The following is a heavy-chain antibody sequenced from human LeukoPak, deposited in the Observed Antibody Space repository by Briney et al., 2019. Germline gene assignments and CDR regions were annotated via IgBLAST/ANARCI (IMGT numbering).Heavy chain of an antibody. Sequence: SVKVSCKASGGTFSRYAISWVRQAPGQGLEWMGGIVPMFGIANYAQKFQGRVTITADESTSTAYMELSSLRSEDTAVYYCARDRPYTGGWRGFDYWGQGTLVTVSS. V-gene: IGHV1-69*01. CDR2: IVPMFGIA. J-gene: IGHJ4*02. D-gene: IGHD6-19*01. CDR3: ARDRPYTGGWRGFDY. CDR1: GGTFSRYA.